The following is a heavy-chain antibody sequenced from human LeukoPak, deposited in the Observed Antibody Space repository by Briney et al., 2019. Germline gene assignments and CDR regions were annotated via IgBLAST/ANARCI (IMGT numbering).Heavy chain of an antibody. V-gene: IGHV4-4*02. CDR2: IYHSGST. CDR3: ASRILYHGFDP. J-gene: IGHJ5*02. D-gene: IGHD2-8*01. Sequence: SETLSLTCTVSGGSLSSSNWWSWVRQPPGKGLEWIGEIYHSGSTNYNPSLKSRVTISVDKSKNQFSLKLSSVTAADTAVYYCASRILYHGFDPWGQGTLVTVSS. CDR1: GGSLSSSNW.